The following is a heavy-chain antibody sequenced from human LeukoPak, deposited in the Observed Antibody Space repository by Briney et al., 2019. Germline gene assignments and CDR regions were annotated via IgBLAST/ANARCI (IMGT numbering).Heavy chain of an antibody. V-gene: IGHV3-30-3*01. Sequence: GGSLRLSCAASKFSFSDYAMHWVRQAPGKGLEWVAIISFDGSNKNYADSVKGRFTISRDNSRNTLYLQMNSLTAEDTAVYFCARDLKWLQTFDHWGQGSLVSVSS. J-gene: IGHJ4*02. CDR1: KFSFSDYA. CDR2: ISFDGSNK. D-gene: IGHD5-24*01. CDR3: ARDLKWLQTFDH.